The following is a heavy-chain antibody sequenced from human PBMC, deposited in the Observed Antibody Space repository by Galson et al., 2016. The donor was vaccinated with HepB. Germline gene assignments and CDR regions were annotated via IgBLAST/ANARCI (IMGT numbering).Heavy chain of an antibody. V-gene: IGHV3-21*04. Sequence: SLRLSCSTSGFTFSSYSINWVRQAPGKGLEWVSSISNSGNKIHYADSVKGRFTISRDNGQNSVYLQMNSLRAEDAAVYYCAKAMKPLTVAAFDYWGQGTLVTVSS. CDR2: ISNSGNKI. J-gene: IGHJ4*02. CDR3: AKAMKPLTVAAFDY. D-gene: IGHD2-15*01. CDR1: GFTFSSYS.